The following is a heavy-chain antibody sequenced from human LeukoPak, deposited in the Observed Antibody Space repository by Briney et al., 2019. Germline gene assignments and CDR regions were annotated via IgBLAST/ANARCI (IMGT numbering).Heavy chain of an antibody. CDR1: GGSISSSSYY. D-gene: IGHD3-16*02. J-gene: IGHJ4*02. CDR2: IYYSGST. V-gene: IGHV4-39*01. CDR3: AGLDDYVWGSYRHYY. Sequence: SETLSLTCSVSGGSISSSSYYWGWIRQPPGKGLEWIGSIYYSGSTYYNPSLKSRVTISVDTSKNQFSLKLSSVTAADTAVYYCAGLDDYVWGSYRHYYWGQGSLVTVSS.